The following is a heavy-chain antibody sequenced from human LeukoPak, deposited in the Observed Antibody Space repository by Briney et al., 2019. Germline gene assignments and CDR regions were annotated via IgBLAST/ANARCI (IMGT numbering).Heavy chain of an antibody. J-gene: IGHJ4*02. CDR1: GGTFSSYA. Sequence: SVKVSCKASGGTFSSYAISWVRQAPGQGLEWMGRIIPILGIANYAQKFQGRVTITADKSTSTAYMELSSLRFEDTAVYYCARDSPDLGIAAAGLLDYWGQGTLVTVSS. V-gene: IGHV1-69*04. D-gene: IGHD6-13*01. CDR2: IIPILGIA. CDR3: ARDSPDLGIAAAGLLDY.